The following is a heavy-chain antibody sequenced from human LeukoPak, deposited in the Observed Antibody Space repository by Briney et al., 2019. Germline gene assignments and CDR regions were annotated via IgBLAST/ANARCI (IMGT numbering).Heavy chain of an antibody. D-gene: IGHD3-10*01. J-gene: IGHJ4*02. CDR3: ARGYGSGSYSHFDY. Sequence: SETLSLTCTVSGGSISSYYWSWIRQPPGKGLEWIGYMYYSGSTNYNPSLKSRVTISVDTSKNQFSLKLSSVTAADTAVYCCARGYGSGSYSHFDYWGQGTLVTVSS. V-gene: IGHV4-59*01. CDR1: GGSISSYY. CDR2: MYYSGST.